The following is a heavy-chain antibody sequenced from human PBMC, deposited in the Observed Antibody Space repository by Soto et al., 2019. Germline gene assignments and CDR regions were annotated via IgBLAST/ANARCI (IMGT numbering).Heavy chain of an antibody. CDR3: ARVFGEGAIYYYYGMDV. CDR1: GGTFSSYT. V-gene: IGHV1-69*02. CDR2: IIPILGIA. Sequence: QVQLVQSGAEVKKPGSSVKVSCKASGGTFSSYTISWVRQAPGQGLEWMGRIIPILGIANYAQKFQGRVTITADKSTGTAYMELGSLRSDDTAVYYGARVFGEGAIYYYYGMDVWGQGTTVTVSS. J-gene: IGHJ6*02. D-gene: IGHD3-3*01.